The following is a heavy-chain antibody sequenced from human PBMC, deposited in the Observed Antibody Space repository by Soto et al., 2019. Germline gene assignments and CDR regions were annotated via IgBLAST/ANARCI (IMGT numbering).Heavy chain of an antibody. J-gene: IGHJ6*02. Sequence: GGSLRLSCAASGFTFSSYSMNWVRQAPGKGLEWVSSISSSSSYIYYADSVKGRFTISRDNAKNSLYLQMNSLRAEDTAVYYCAGDTGSYDSSGYYYVGYYGMDVWGQGTTVTVSS. V-gene: IGHV3-21*01. CDR2: ISSSSSYI. CDR1: GFTFSSYS. D-gene: IGHD3-22*01. CDR3: AGDTGSYDSSGYYYVGYYGMDV.